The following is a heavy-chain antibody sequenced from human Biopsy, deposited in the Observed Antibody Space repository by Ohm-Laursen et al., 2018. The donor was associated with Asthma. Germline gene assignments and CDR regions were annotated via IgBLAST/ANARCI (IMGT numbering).Heavy chain of an antibody. CDR2: INPNGGGT. J-gene: IGHJ5*02. D-gene: IGHD7-27*01. CDR1: GFTFMGYH. V-gene: IGHV1-2*06. CDR3: ARGQKSPGDRWFDP. Sequence: ASVKVSCKASGFTFMGYHIFWMRQAPGQGLEWMGRINPNGGGTHYAQKFQGRATLTRDTSISTAYMDLSALTSDDTAVYYCARGQKSPGDRWFDPWGQGTLVTVSS.